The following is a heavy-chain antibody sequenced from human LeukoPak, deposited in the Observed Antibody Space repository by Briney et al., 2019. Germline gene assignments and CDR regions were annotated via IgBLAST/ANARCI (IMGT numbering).Heavy chain of an antibody. CDR1: GFSLSSSGMC. J-gene: IGHJ3*02. V-gene: IGHV2-70*17. CDR2: IDWDNAK. Sequence: SGPALVDPTQTLTLTCTFSGFSLSSSGMCVTWIRQPPGKALEWLARIDWDNAKFHNTSLKTRLTVSKDTSKNQVVLTMTNMDPVDTATYYCARMYRRSGSHRDAFDIWGRGTMVTVSS. D-gene: IGHD1-26*01. CDR3: ARMYRRSGSHRDAFDI.